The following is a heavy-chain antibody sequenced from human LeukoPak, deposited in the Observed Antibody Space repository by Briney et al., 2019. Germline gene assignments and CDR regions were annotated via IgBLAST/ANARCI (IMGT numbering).Heavy chain of an antibody. CDR2: IYPGDSHT. CDR3: ARGDSSMATGFNY. CDR1: GSTFTNYW. Sequence: GESLNISFQPSGSTFTNYWIGGLRQLPGKGVEGMGIIYPGDSHTKYSPSFLGQVTMSTDKSTSNDYLHWGSLKASDMATYFCARGDSSMATGFNYWGQGTLVTVSS. J-gene: IGHJ4*01. D-gene: IGHD2-21*02. V-gene: IGHV5-51*01.